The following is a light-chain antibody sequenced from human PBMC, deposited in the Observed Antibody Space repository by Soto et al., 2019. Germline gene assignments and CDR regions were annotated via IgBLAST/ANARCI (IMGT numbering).Light chain of an antibody. CDR3: QSYDSSLSGWV. V-gene: IGLV1-40*01. Sequence: QSVLTQPPSVSGAPGQRVTISCTGSSSNIGEGYDVHWYQPLPGTAPKLLIYGNSKRPSGVPDRFSGSKSGTSASLAITGLQAEDEADYYCQSYDSSLSGWVFGGGTKVTVL. CDR1: SSNIGEGYD. CDR2: GNS. J-gene: IGLJ3*02.